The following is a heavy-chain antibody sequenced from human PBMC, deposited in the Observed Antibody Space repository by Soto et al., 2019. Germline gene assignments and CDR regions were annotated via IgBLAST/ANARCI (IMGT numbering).Heavy chain of an antibody. V-gene: IGHV4-34*01. CDR3: ARGTVVLRYFDWFRY. CDR2: INHSGST. Sequence: SETLSLTCAVYGGSFSGYYWSWIRQRPGKGLEWIGEINHSGSTNYNPSLKSRVTISVDTSKNQFSLKLSSVTAADTAVYYCARGTVVLRYFDWFRYWGQGTLVTVSS. D-gene: IGHD3-9*01. CDR1: GGSFSGYY. J-gene: IGHJ4*02.